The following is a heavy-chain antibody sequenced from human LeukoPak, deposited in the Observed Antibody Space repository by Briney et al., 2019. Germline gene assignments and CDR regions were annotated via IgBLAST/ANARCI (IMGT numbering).Heavy chain of an antibody. V-gene: IGHV3-11*01. CDR1: GFTFSDYY. D-gene: IGHD3-9*01. CDR3: ARDQDILTGYYFDH. Sequence: GGSLRLSCAASGFTFSDYYMSWIRQAPGKGLEWVSYISSSGSTIYYADSVKGRFTISRDNAKNSLYLQMNSLRAEDTAVYYCARDQDILTGYYFDHWGQGTLVTVSS. CDR2: ISSSGSTI. J-gene: IGHJ4*02.